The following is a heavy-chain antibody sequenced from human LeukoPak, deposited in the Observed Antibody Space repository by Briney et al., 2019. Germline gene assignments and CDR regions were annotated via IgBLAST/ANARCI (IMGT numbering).Heavy chain of an antibody. Sequence: GGSLRLSCAASGFTFSSYSMNWVRQAPGKGLEWVSSISSSSSYIFYADSVRGRFTVSRDNAKSSLYLQMDSLRAEDTAVYYCARDYKIVGGGLDVWGQGTTVTVSS. CDR3: ARDYKIVGGGLDV. CDR1: GFTFSSYS. D-gene: IGHD3-22*01. CDR2: ISSSSSYI. J-gene: IGHJ6*02. V-gene: IGHV3-21*01.